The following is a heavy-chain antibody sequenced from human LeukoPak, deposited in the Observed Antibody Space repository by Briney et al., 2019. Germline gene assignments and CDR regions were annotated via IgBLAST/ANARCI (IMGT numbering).Heavy chain of an antibody. CDR3: AKQANIAVAGTGFDY. CDR2: IRYDGSNK. J-gene: IGHJ4*02. D-gene: IGHD6-19*01. V-gene: IGHV3-30*02. Sequence: GGSLRLSCAASGFTFSSYGMHWVRQAPGKGLEWVAFIRYDGSNKYYADSVKGRFTISRDNSKNTLYLQMNGLRAEDTAVYYCAKQANIAVAGTGFDYWGQGTLVTVSS. CDR1: GFTFSSYG.